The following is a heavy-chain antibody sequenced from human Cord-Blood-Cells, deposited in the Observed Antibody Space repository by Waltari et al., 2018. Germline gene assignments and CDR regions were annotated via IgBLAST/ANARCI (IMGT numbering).Heavy chain of an antibody. CDR3: ARAAGYCSSTSCYFDY. J-gene: IGHJ4*02. V-gene: IGHV4-38-2*01. D-gene: IGHD2-2*01. Sequence: QVQLQESGPGLVKPSETLSLTCAVSGYSISSGYYWGWIRQPPGKGLEWLGSSYHSGGTYYSPSLKSRVTISVDTSKNQFSLRLGSVTAADTAVYYCARAAGYCSSTSCYFDYWGQGTLVTVSS. CDR1: GYSISSGYY. CDR2: SYHSGGT.